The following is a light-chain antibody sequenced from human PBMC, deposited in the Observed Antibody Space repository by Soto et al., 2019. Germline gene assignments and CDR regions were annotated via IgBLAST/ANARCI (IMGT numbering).Light chain of an antibody. CDR2: AAF. V-gene: IGKV1-9*01. J-gene: IGKJ4*01. Sequence: DIQLTQSPSFLSASVGDRVTITCRASQDIGSYLAWYQQKPGKAPKLLIYAAFILQSGVPSRFSGSGSGTEFSLTISSLQPDDFATYYCQQYNTYPLTFGGGTTVEIK. CDR3: QQYNTYPLT. CDR1: QDIGSY.